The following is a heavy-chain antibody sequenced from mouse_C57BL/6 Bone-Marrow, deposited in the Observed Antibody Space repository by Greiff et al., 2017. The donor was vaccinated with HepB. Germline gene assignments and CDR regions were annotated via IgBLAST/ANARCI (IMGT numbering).Heavy chain of an antibody. Sequence: EVKLVESGGGLVQPGGSLKLSCAASGFTFSDYYMYWVRQSPEKGLEWVAYISNGGGSTYYPDTVKGRFTSSRDNTKNTLYLQMSRVKSEDTAMYYIARHIVAAYYFDYWGQGTTLTVSS. CDR1: GFTFSDYY. V-gene: IGHV5-12*01. CDR2: ISNGGGST. CDR3: ARHIVAAYYFDY. D-gene: IGHD2-12*01. J-gene: IGHJ2*01.